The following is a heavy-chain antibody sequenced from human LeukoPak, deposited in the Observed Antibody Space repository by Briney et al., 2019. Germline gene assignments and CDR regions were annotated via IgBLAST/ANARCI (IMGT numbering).Heavy chain of an antibody. J-gene: IGHJ6*02. V-gene: IGHV1-8*01. D-gene: IGHD6-13*01. Sequence: GASVKVSCKASGYTFTNYDINWVRQATGQGLEWMGWMNPNSGNTGYAQKFQGRVTMTRNTSISTAYMELSSLRSEDTAVYYCAREFIAAAGTNYYYGMDVWGQGTTVTVSS. CDR1: GYTFTNYD. CDR3: AREFIAAAGTNYYYGMDV. CDR2: MNPNSGNT.